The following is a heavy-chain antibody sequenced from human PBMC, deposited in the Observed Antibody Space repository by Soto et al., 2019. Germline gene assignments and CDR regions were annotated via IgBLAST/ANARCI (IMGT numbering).Heavy chain of an antibody. J-gene: IGHJ6*02. D-gene: IGHD2-21*02. CDR3: AADLLLVYYYGMDV. V-gene: IGHV3-23*01. Sequence: PVGSLRLSCAASGFTFSSYAMSWVRQAPGKGLEWVSAISGSGGSTYYADSVKGRFTISRDNSKNTLYLQMNSLRAEDTAVYYCAADLLLVYYYGMDVWGQGTTVTVSS. CDR1: GFTFSSYA. CDR2: ISGSGGST.